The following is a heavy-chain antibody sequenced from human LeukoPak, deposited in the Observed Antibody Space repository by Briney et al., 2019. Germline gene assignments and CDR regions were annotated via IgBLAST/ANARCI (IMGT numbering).Heavy chain of an antibody. CDR2: MSAGGGST. CDR1: GFTFSSYA. D-gene: IGHD6-13*01. J-gene: IGHJ1*01. CDR3: AKGSTPHRIAAAVNSEYFQH. V-gene: IGHV3-23*01. Sequence: GGSLRLSCAAPGFTFSSYAMSWVSQAPGKGVEWVSAMSAGGGSTYYADSVEGRFTICRVNSKNTLYLQMNSLRAEDTAVYYCAKGSTPHRIAAAVNSEYFQHWGQGTLVTVSS.